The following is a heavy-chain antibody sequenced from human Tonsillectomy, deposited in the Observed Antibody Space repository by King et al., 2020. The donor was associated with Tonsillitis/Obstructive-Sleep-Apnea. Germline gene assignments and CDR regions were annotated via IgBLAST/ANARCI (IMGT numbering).Heavy chain of an antibody. Sequence: VQLVESGGGLVQPGGSLRLSCAASGFTLSSYWMTWVRQAPGKGLEWVANIKQDGSEKYYVDSVKGRFTISRDNAKNSLYLQMNRLRAEDTAVYYCAREVSVDYWGQGTLVSVSS. CDR3: AREVSVDY. J-gene: IGHJ4*02. CDR2: IKQDGSEK. V-gene: IGHV3-7*01. CDR1: GFTLSSYW.